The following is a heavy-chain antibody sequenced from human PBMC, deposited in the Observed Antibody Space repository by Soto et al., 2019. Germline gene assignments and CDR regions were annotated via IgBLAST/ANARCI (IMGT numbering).Heavy chain of an antibody. D-gene: IGHD1-7*01. CDR2: IYWNDDK. V-gene: IGHV2-5*01. J-gene: IGHJ5*02. CDR1: GFSLSTSGVG. CDR3: AHIFSGTTWYPSGFVP. Sequence: SGPTLVNPTQTLTLTCTFSGFSLSTSGVGVGWIRQPPGKALEWLALIYWNDDKRYSPSLKSRLTITKDTSKNQVVLTMTNMDPVDTATYYCAHIFSGTTWYPSGFVPWGPGTLVNLSS.